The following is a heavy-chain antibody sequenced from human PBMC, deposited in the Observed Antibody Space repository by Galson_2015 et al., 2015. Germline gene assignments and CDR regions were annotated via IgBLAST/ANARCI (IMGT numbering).Heavy chain of an antibody. CDR3: TAGYCSSTSCNQIDF. Sequence: SLRLSCAASGFTFSNAWMSWVRQAPGKGLEWVGRIKSKSDGRTTDYAAPVKDRITISRDDSENTVYLQMNSLKTEDIAVYYCTAGYCSSTSCNQIDFWGQGTLVTVSS. CDR1: GFTFSNAW. D-gene: IGHD2-2*01. J-gene: IGHJ4*02. V-gene: IGHV3-15*01. CDR2: IKSKSDGRTT.